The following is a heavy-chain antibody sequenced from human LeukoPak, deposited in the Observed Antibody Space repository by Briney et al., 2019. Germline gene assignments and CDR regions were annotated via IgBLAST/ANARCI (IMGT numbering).Heavy chain of an antibody. Sequence: PGGSLRLSCAASGFTFSSYSMNWVRQAPGKGLEWISYISGSSSTIYYADSVRGRFTISRDNAKTSLYLQMNSLRADDTAVYYCARVGRSATTVDYWGQGTLVTVSS. D-gene: IGHD1-26*01. CDR3: ARVGRSATTVDY. V-gene: IGHV3-48*01. J-gene: IGHJ4*02. CDR2: ISGSSSTI. CDR1: GFTFSSYS.